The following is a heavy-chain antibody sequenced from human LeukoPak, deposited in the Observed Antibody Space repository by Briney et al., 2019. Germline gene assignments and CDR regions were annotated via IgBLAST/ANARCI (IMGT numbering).Heavy chain of an antibody. CDR1: GFTFSSYS. CDR3: ARDPSAAAGTRPLNY. J-gene: IGHJ4*02. CDR2: ISSSSSYI. V-gene: IGHV3-21*01. D-gene: IGHD6-13*01. Sequence: GGSLRLSCAASGFTFSSYSMTWVRQAPGKGLEWVSSISSSSSYIYYADSVKGRFTISRDNAKNSLYLQMNSLRAEDTAVYYCARDPSAAAGTRPLNYWGQGTLVTVSS.